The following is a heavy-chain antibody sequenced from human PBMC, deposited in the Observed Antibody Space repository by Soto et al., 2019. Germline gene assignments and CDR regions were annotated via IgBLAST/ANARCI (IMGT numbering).Heavy chain of an antibody. CDR3: ASSAMANYGMDV. CDR1: GGTFSSYA. CDR2: IIPIFGTA. J-gene: IGHJ6*02. V-gene: IGHV1-69*13. D-gene: IGHD5-18*01. Sequence: SVKVSCKASGGTFSSYAISWVRQAPGQGLEWMGGIIPIFGTANYAQKFQGRVTITADESTSTAYMELSSLRSEDTAVYYCASSAMANYGMDVWGQGTTVTVSS.